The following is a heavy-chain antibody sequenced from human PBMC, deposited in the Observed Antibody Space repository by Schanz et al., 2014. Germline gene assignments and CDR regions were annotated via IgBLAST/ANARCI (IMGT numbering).Heavy chain of an antibody. J-gene: IGHJ4*02. CDR1: GFTFSKYG. CDR3: ARAAYGGYTSTPLRY. D-gene: IGHD5-12*01. Sequence: QVQLVESGGGVVQPGRSLRLSCAASGFTFSKYGMHWVRQAPGKGLEWVAVIWYDGSNKDYADSVKGRFTISRDNSKNMLYLQMNSLRSEDTAVYYCARAAYGGYTSTPLRYWGQGTLVTVSS. CDR2: IWYDGSNK. V-gene: IGHV3-33*01.